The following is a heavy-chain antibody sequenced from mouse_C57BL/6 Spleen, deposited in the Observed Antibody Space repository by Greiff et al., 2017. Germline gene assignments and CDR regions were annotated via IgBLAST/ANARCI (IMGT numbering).Heavy chain of an antibody. V-gene: IGHV1-53*01. CDR2: INPSNGGT. Sequence: QVQLQQPGTELVQPGASVKLSCKASGYTFTGYWMRWVKQRPGQGLEWIGNINPSNGGTNYNEKFTRKATLTVDKSSSTAYMQLRSLAYEGSTVYYCARKLLRFYYFDNWGTGTTLTVSS. D-gene: IGHD1-1*01. CDR1: GYTFTGYW. CDR3: ARKLLRFYYFDN. J-gene: IGHJ2*01.